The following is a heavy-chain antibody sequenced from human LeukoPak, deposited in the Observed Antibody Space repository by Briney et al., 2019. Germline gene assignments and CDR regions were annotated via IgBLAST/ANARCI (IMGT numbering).Heavy chain of an antibody. D-gene: IGHD7-27*01. CDR3: ARDLGTNDAFDI. CDR1: GFTFSDYY. Sequence: PGGSLRLSCAASGFTFSDYYMSWIRQAPGKGLEWVSIIYTGGSTYYAHSVKSRFTISRDNSKNTVYLQMNSLRAEDTAVYFCARDLGTNDAFDIWGQGTMLTVSS. V-gene: IGHV3-53*01. CDR2: IYTGGST. J-gene: IGHJ3*02.